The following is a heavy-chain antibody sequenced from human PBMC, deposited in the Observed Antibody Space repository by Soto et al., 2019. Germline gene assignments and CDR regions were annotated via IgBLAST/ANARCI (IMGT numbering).Heavy chain of an antibody. CDR1: SGSISSLNW. CDR3: ARYASGSSYFDY. V-gene: IGHV4-4*02. Sequence: SETLSLTCAVSSGSISSLNWWTWVRQPPGKGLEWIGEIYHSGSTNYNPSLKSRVTMSVDKSNNQFSLNLSSVTAADTAVYYCARYASGSSYFDYWGQGTLVTVS. D-gene: IGHD3-10*01. CDR2: IYHSGST. J-gene: IGHJ4*02.